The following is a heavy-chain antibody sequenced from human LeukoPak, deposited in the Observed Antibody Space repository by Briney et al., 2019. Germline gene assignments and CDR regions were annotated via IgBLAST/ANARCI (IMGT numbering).Heavy chain of an antibody. Sequence: GGSLRLSCAASGFTFSSYGMHWVRQAPGKGLEWVAVISYDGSNKYYADSVKGRFTISRDNSKNTLYLQMNSLRAEDTAVYYCAKEKQQLTPNGVDAFDIWGQGTMVTVSS. CDR3: AKEKQQLTPNGVDAFDI. CDR2: ISYDGSNK. V-gene: IGHV3-30*18. D-gene: IGHD6-13*01. CDR1: GFTFSSYG. J-gene: IGHJ3*02.